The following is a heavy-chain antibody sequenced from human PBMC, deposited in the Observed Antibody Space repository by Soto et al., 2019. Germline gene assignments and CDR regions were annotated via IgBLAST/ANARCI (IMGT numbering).Heavy chain of an antibody. CDR2: ISYDGSNK. CDR1: GFTFSSYA. J-gene: IGHJ6*02. CDR3: AQSGSYWGTRYYGMDV. Sequence: QVQLVESGGGVVQPGRSLRLSCAASGFTFSSYAMHWVRQAPGKGLEWVAVISYDGSNKYYADSVKGRFTISRDNSKNTLYLKMNSLRAEDTAVYYCAQSGSYWGTRYYGMDVWGQGTTVTVSS. V-gene: IGHV3-30-3*01. D-gene: IGHD1-26*01.